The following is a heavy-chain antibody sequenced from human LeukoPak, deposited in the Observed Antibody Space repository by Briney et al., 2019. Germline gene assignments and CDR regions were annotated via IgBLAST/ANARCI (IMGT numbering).Heavy chain of an antibody. CDR1: GYTFTSYY. J-gene: IGHJ4*02. CDR2: INPSGGST. Sequence: ASVKVSCKASGYTFTSYYMHWVRQAPGQGLEWMGIINPSGGSTSYAQKFQGRVTMTRDMSTSTVYMELSSLRSEDTAVYYCARVPSSTKGLDYWGQGTLATVSS. V-gene: IGHV1-46*01. D-gene: IGHD2-2*01. CDR3: ARVPSSTKGLDY.